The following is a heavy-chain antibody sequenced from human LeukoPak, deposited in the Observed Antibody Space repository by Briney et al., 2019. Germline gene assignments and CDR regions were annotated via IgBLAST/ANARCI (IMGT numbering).Heavy chain of an antibody. CDR2: ISSSSSYI. CDR3: ARDLGRVQYYFDY. Sequence: GGSLRLSCAASGFTFSSYWMSWVRQAPGKGLEWVSSISSSSSYIYYADSVKGRFTISRDNAKNSLYLQMNSLRAEDTAVYYCARDLGRVQYYFDYWGQGTLVTVSS. J-gene: IGHJ4*02. CDR1: GFTFSSYW. V-gene: IGHV3-21*01. D-gene: IGHD7-27*01.